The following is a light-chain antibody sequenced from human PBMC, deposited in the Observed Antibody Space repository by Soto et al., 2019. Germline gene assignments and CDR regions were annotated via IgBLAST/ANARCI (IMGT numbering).Light chain of an antibody. Sequence: VLTQSPAPLSFSPGEGATLSCRASQRFSSQLAWYQQKPGQAPSLFTNDASKRATGVPGRFSGSGSGTDFTLTISSLEPDDVAVYYCQQRSSWPTFGQGTRVEIK. J-gene: IGKJ1*01. CDR3: QQRSSWPT. V-gene: IGKV3-11*01. CDR2: DAS. CDR1: QRFSSQ.